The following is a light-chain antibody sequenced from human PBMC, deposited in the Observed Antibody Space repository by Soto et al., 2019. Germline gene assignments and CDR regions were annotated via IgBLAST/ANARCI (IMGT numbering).Light chain of an antibody. J-gene: IGKJ2*03. V-gene: IGKV3-20*01. CDR1: QSVSSSY. Sequence: EIVLTQYPGTLSLSPGERATLSCRDSQSVSSSYLAWYQQKPGQAPRLLIYGASSKPTGIPDRFSGSGSGTDFALTIRRLEPEDFAGYYFHQYGSSPVSFGQGTKREIK. CDR2: GAS. CDR3: HQYGSSPVS.